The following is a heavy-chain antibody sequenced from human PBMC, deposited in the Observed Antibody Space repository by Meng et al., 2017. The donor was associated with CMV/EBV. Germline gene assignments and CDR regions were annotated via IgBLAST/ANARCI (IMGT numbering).Heavy chain of an antibody. Sequence: SETLSLTCTVSGGSISSSSYYWGWIRQPPGKGLEWIGSIYYSGSTYYNPSLKSRVTISVDTSKNQFSLKLSSATAADTAVYYCARDDYDFWSGYYSDSDYWGQGTLVTVSS. D-gene: IGHD3-3*01. CDR2: IYYSGST. CDR1: GGSISSSSYY. J-gene: IGHJ4*02. CDR3: ARDDYDFWSGYYSDSDY. V-gene: IGHV4-39*07.